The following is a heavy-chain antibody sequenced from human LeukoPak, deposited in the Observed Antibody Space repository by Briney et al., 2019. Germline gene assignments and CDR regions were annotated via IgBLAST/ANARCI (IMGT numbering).Heavy chain of an antibody. CDR2: LTADGSST. D-gene: IGHD1-26*01. V-gene: IGHV3-74*01. Sequence: GGSLRLSCAASGFTLTTYAMYWVRQAPGKGLGWVSRLTADGSSTIYADSVMGRFTVSRDTAKNTLYLEMNSLRAEDTAVYYCARAQVGTPTDCWGQGTLVTVSS. J-gene: IGHJ4*02. CDR3: ARAQVGTPTDC. CDR1: GFTLTTYA.